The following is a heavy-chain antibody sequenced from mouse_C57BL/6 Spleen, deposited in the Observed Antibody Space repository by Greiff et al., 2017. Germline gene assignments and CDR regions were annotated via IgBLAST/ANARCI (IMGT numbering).Heavy chain of an antibody. J-gene: IGHJ1*03. V-gene: IGHV1-52*01. D-gene: IGHD1-1*01. CDR2: IDPSDSET. CDR1: GYTFTSYW. Sequence: QVQLKQPGAELVRPGSSVKLSCKASGYTFTSYWMHWVKQRPIQGLEWIGNIDPSDSETHYNQKFKDKATLTVDKSSSTAYMQLSSLTSEDSAVYYCAKEGTYGSSYGYFDVWGTGTTVTVSS. CDR3: AKEGTYGSSYGYFDV.